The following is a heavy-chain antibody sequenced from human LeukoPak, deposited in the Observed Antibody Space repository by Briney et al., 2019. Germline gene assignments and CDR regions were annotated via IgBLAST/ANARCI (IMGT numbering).Heavy chain of an antibody. J-gene: IGHJ6*03. CDR1: GYTFTSYG. D-gene: IGHD5-12*01. CDR3: ARAIGLGIGGYSGYDYAYMDV. CDR2: ISAYNGNT. Sequence: ASVKVSCKASGYTFTSYGISWVRQAPGQGLEWMGWISAYNGNTNYAQKLQGRVTMTTDTSTSTAYMELRSLRSDDTAVYYCARAIGLGIGGYSGYDYAYMDVWGKGTTVTVSS. V-gene: IGHV1-18*01.